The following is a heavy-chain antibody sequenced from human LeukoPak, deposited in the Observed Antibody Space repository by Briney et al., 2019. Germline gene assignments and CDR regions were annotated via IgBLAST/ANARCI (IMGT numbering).Heavy chain of an antibody. Sequence: ASVKVSCKASGYTFTSHDINWVRQATGQGLEWMGWMSPNSGDTGYAQKFQGRITMTSDSSISTAYMELSSLRSEDTAVYYCARVDTAMVSDYWGQGTLVTVSS. V-gene: IGHV1-8*01. CDR1: GYTFTSHD. J-gene: IGHJ4*02. CDR2: MSPNSGDT. D-gene: IGHD5-18*01. CDR3: ARVDTAMVSDY.